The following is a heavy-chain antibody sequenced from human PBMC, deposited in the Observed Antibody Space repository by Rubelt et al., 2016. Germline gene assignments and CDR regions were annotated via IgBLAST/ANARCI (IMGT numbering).Heavy chain of an antibody. V-gene: IGHV3-74*02. J-gene: IGHJ4*02. CDR1: GFTFSGYW. CDR3: ATSDWGVWNFGY. Sequence: EVQLLESGGGLVQPGRSLRLSCAASGFTFSGYWMHWVRQAPGKGLEWVSRLNQDGSIIDYADSVKGRFTISRDNAKSTVDLQMNSLRDEDTAVYYCATSDWGVWNFGYWGQGTLVTVSS. D-gene: IGHD3/OR15-3a*01. CDR2: LNQDGSII.